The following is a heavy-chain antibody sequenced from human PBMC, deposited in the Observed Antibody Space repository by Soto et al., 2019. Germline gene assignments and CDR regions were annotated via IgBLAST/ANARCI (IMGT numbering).Heavy chain of an antibody. V-gene: IGHV3-30*18. CDR1: GFTFSSYG. CDR2: ISYDGSNK. D-gene: IGHD3-3*01. J-gene: IGHJ6*02. Sequence: GGSLRLSCAASGFTFSSYGMHWVRQAPGKGLEWVAVISYDGSNKYYADSVKGRFTISRDNSKNTLYLQMNSLRAEDTAVYYCAKDLRGDYDFWSGYYTSRYYYGMDVWGQGTTVTVSS. CDR3: AKDLRGDYDFWSGYYTSRYYYGMDV.